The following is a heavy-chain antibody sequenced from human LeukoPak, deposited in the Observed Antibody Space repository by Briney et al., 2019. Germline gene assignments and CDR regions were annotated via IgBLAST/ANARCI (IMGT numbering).Heavy chain of an antibody. Sequence: GGSLRLSCAASGFTFSDYWMSWVRQAPGKGPEWVAKVKQDGSEKYYVDSVRGRFTISRDNAKNSLYLQMNSLRAEDTAVFYCARGASNAFDIWGQGTMVTVSS. V-gene: IGHV3-7*01. CDR1: GFTFSDYW. CDR3: ARGASNAFDI. J-gene: IGHJ3*02. CDR2: VKQDGSEK.